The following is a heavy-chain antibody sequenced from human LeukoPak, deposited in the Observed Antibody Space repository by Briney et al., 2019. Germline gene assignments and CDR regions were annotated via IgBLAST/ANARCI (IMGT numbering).Heavy chain of an antibody. CDR3: ARLTRTRNYYFDY. V-gene: IGHV1-2*02. D-gene: IGHD1/OR15-1a*01. CDR2: INPNSGGT. CDR1: GYTFTGYY. Sequence: ASVKVSCKASGYTFTGYYMHWVRQAPGQGLEWMGWINPNSGGTNYAQKFQGRVTMTRDTSISTAYMELSRLRSDDTAVYYCARLTRTRNYYFDYWGQGTLVIVSS. J-gene: IGHJ4*02.